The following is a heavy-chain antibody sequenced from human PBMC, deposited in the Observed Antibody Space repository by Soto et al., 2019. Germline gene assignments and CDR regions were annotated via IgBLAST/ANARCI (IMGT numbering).Heavy chain of an antibody. CDR3: ARFVVPAAITAIYYYYMDV. J-gene: IGHJ6*03. Sequence: NPSETLSLTCTVSGGSISSGGYYWSWIRQHPGKGLEWIGYIYYSGSTYYNPSLKSRVTISVDTSKNQFSLKLSSVTAADTAVYYCARFVVPAAITAIYYYYMDVWGKGTTVTVSS. CDR2: IYYSGST. D-gene: IGHD2-2*02. CDR1: GGSISSGGYY. V-gene: IGHV4-31*03.